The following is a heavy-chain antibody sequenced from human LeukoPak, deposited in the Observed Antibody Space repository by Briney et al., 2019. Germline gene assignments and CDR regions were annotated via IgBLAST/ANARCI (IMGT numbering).Heavy chain of an antibody. Sequence: ASVNVSCKASGYTFTIYAMHWVCQAPGQRLEWMGWINAGNGNTKCSQKFQGGVTITRDTSASTAYMELSSLRSEDPAVYYCARENSSGWSDWGQGTPVTVSS. J-gene: IGHJ4*02. CDR2: INAGNGNT. V-gene: IGHV1-3*01. CDR3: ARENSSGWSD. CDR1: GYTFTIYA. D-gene: IGHD6-19*01.